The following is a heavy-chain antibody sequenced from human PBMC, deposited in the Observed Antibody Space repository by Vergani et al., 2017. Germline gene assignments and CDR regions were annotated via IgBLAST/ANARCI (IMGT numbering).Heavy chain of an antibody. CDR1: RGTFSNYA. V-gene: IGHV1-69*01. J-gene: IGHJ4*02. CDR3: ARDEEGTTTN. CDR2: IIPIFGTP. Sequence: QVQLVQSGAEVKKPGSSVKVSCKSSRGTFSNYAINWVRQAPGQGLEWMGGIIPIFGTPNYAQKVQGRVTITADESTSTGYRELSSLRSDDTAVYYCARDEEGTTTNWGQGTLVTVSS. D-gene: IGHD4-11*01.